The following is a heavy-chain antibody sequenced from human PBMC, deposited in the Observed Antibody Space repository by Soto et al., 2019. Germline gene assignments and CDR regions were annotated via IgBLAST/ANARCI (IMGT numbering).Heavy chain of an antibody. CDR3: AKIEMGWFAH. CDR2: ISGSGGHT. D-gene: IGHD2-8*01. CDR1: GFSFFSYA. V-gene: IGHV3-23*01. Sequence: GGSLRLSCTGSGFSFFSYAMSWVRQAPGKGLEWVSTISGSGGHTYYADSVKGRFVVSRDNDKNTVYLHMSSLTGEDTAVYFCAKIEMGWFAHWGQGTQVTVPS. J-gene: IGHJ5*02.